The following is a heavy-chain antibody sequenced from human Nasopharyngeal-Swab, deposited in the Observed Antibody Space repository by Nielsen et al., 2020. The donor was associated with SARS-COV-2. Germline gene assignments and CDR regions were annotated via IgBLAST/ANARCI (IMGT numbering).Heavy chain of an antibody. CDR3: ANSGGSSWYFGPYIDY. V-gene: IGHV3-74*01. CDR1: GFTLSTYW. CDR2: IDPEGRVI. D-gene: IGHD6-13*01. J-gene: IGHJ4*02. Sequence: GGSLRLSCAASGFTLSTYWMHWVRQAPGKGLVWVARIDPEGRVIDHADSVKGRFTISRDNAKNSLYLQMNSLRAEDTAVYYCANSGGSSWYFGPYIDYWGQGTLVTVSS.